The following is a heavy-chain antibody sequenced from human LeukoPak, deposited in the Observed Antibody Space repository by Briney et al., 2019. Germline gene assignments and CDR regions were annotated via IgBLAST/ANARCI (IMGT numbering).Heavy chain of an antibody. CDR3: ARVDDSSGYPYYFDY. CDR2: ISSSSSYI. Sequence: GGSLRLSCAASGFTFSSYSMNWVRQAPGKGLEWVSSISSSSSYIYYADSVKGRFTISRDNAKNSLYLQMNSLRAEDTAVYYCARVDDSSGYPYYFDYWGQGTLVTVSS. V-gene: IGHV3-21*01. J-gene: IGHJ4*02. D-gene: IGHD3-22*01. CDR1: GFTFSSYS.